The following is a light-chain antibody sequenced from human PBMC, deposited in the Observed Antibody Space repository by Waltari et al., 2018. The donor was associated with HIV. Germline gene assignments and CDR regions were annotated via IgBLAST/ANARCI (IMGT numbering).Light chain of an antibody. CDR1: SSHVRAAYH. Sequence: QSVLTQPPSIFGAPGQRVTIPCTGSSSHVRAAYHLLWYQQLPGKAPKLLIYESRERPSGVRDRFSGSKSGTSASLAITGLQAEDEADYYCQSYDNNLSVWMFGGGTKLTVL. CDR2: ESR. CDR3: QSYDNNLSVWM. J-gene: IGLJ3*02. V-gene: IGLV1-40*01.